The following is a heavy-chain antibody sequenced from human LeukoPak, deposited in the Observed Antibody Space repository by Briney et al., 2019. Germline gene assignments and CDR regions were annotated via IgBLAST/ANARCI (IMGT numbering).Heavy chain of an antibody. Sequence: SVKVSCTASGGTFSSYAISWVRQAPGQGLEWMGGIIPIFGTANYAQKFQGRVTITADESTSTAYMELSSLRSEDTAVYYCARSIGCCSGGSCYWGIFDYWGQGTLVTVSS. D-gene: IGHD2-15*01. J-gene: IGHJ4*02. CDR3: ARSIGCCSGGSCYWGIFDY. CDR2: IIPIFGTA. CDR1: GGTFSSYA. V-gene: IGHV1-69*13.